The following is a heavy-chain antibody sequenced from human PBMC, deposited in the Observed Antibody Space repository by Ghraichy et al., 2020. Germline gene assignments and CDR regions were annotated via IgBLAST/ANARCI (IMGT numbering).Heavy chain of an antibody. CDR3: ARSGYSGYDQFDP. CDR1: GYTFTNYV. Sequence: VKVSCQASGYTFTNYVINWVRQAPGQGLEWMGWISGYNGNTNYAQKLQGRVTLTTDTSTNTAYMELRSLRSDDTAVYYCARSGYSGYDQFDPWGQGTLVTVSS. V-gene: IGHV1-18*04. D-gene: IGHD5-12*01. J-gene: IGHJ5*02. CDR2: ISGYNGNT.